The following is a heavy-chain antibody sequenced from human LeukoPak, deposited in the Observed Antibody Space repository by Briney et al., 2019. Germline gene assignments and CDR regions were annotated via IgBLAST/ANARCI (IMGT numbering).Heavy chain of an antibody. J-gene: IGHJ5*02. V-gene: IGHV4-59*01. CDR2: ISYTGST. D-gene: IGHD3-10*01. CDR3: ARDDYRGVTNFDP. CDR1: GGSISPYF. Sequence: SETLSLTCTVSGGSISPYFWSWMRQTPGKGLEWIGYISYTGSTNYNPALKSRVTISVDTSKNQFSLQLTSVTAADTAVYYCARDDYRGVTNFDPWGQGTLVTVSS.